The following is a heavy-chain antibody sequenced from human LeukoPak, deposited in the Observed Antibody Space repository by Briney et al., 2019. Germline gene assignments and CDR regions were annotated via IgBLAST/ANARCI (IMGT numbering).Heavy chain of an antibody. CDR1: GYTFTSYD. CDR2: MNPNSGNT. D-gene: IGHD3-10*01. CDR3: ARGRRGTEAMVWGVLDN. V-gene: IGHV1-8*03. Sequence: ASVKVSCKASGYTFTSYDINWVRQATGQGLEWMGWMNPNSGNTGYAQKFQGRVTITRNTSIRTAYMELSSLRSEDTAVYYCARGRRGTEAMVWGVLDNWGQGTLVTVSS. J-gene: IGHJ4*01.